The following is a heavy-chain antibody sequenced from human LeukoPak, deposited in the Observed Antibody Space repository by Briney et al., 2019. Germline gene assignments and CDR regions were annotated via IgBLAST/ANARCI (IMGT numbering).Heavy chain of an antibody. J-gene: IGHJ4*02. Sequence: PGGSLRLSCAASGFTFDDYGMSWVRQAPGKGLEWVSGINWNGGSTGYADSVRGRFTISRDTSKNTLYLQMHSLRAEDTALYYCARDFGGGTVTTNFDYWGQGTLVTVSS. V-gene: IGHV3-20*04. CDR3: ARDFGGGTVTTNFDY. CDR2: INWNGGST. CDR1: GFTFDDYG. D-gene: IGHD3-16*01.